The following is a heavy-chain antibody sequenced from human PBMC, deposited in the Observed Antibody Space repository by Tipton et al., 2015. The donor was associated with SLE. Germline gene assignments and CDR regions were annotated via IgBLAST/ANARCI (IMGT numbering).Heavy chain of an antibody. V-gene: IGHV3-30*04. D-gene: IGHD3-9*01. CDR2: MSSDGTLI. J-gene: IGHJ4*02. CDR3: ARLINYDILTGSY. CDR1: GFTFSTHN. Sequence: SLRLSCAASGFTFSTHNMHWVRQAPGKGLDWVSVMSSDGTLIYYSDSVKGRFTISRDNSKNMLYLEMNSLRAEDTAVYYCARLINYDILTGSYWGQGTLVTVSS.